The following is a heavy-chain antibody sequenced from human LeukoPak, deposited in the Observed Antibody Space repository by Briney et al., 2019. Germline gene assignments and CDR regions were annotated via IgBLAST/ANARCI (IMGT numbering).Heavy chain of an antibody. J-gene: IGHJ5*02. CDR3: AREREVTDFWSGYHANWFDP. V-gene: IGHV3-33*01. CDR2: IWYDGSNK. Sequence: PGGSLRLSCAASGFTFSIYGMHWVRQAPGKGLEWVAVIWYDGSNKYYADSVKGRFTISRDNSKNTLYLQMNSLRAEDTAVYYCAREREVTDFWSGYHANWFDPWGQGTLVTVSS. D-gene: IGHD3-3*01. CDR1: GFTFSIYG.